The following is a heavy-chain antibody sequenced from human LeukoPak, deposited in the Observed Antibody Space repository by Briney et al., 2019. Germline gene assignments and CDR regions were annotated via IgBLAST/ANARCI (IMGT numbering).Heavy chain of an antibody. D-gene: IGHD7-27*01. CDR3: ARGTNWGDYYYYYMDV. J-gene: IGHJ6*03. V-gene: IGHV1-8*01. Sequence: ASVKVSCKASGHTFTSYDINWVRKATGPGHGWMGWMNPNSGNTGYAQQFQGRVTMTRTPPISTAYMELSSLRSEDTAVYYCARGTNWGDYYYYYMDVWGKGTTVTVSS. CDR2: MNPNSGNT. CDR1: GHTFTSYD.